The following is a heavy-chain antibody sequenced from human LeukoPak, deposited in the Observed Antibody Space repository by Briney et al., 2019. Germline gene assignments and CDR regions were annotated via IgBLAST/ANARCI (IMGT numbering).Heavy chain of an antibody. CDR2: IDAYSGNT. CDR1: GYTFTTYG. CDR3: ARAYDFWSGYPIDY. J-gene: IGHJ4*02. Sequence: APVKVSCKASGYTFTTYGVSWVRQAPGQGLEWMGWIDAYSGNTNYVQKFQGRVTMTTDTSTSTVYMELSSLRSEDTAVYYCARAYDFWSGYPIDYWGQGTLVTVSS. D-gene: IGHD3-3*01. V-gene: IGHV1-18*01.